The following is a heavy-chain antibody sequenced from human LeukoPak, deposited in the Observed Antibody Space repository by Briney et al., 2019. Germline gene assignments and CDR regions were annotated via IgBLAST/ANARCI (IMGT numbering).Heavy chain of an antibody. D-gene: IGHD5-24*01. CDR3: ARMGTANDAFDI. CDR1: GYTFTGYY. Sequence: SVKVSCKASGYTFTGYYMHWVRQAPGQGLELMGGIIPIFGTVHYAQKFQGRVTITADESTSTAYMELSSLRSEDTAVYYCARMGTANDAFDIWGQGTMVTVSS. V-gene: IGHV1-69*13. J-gene: IGHJ3*02. CDR2: IIPIFGTV.